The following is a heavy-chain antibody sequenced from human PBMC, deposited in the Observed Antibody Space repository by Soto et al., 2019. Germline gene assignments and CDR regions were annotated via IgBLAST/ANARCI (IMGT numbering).Heavy chain of an antibody. D-gene: IGHD5-18*01. J-gene: IGHJ4*02. CDR1: GFTYSSYA. CDR2: ISYDGSNK. CDR3: ARVPWIQLPGWPQGNY. V-gene: IGHV3-30-3*01. Sequence: GGSLRLSCAASGFTYSSYAMHWVRQAPGKGLEWVAVISYDGSNKYYAESVKGRFTISRDNSKNTLYLQMNSLRAEDTAVYYCARVPWIQLPGWPQGNYWGQGTLVTVSS.